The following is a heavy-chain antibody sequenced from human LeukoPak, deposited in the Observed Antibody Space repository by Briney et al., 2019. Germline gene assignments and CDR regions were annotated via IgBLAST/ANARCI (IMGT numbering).Heavy chain of an antibody. CDR2: INHSGST. J-gene: IGHJ3*01. V-gene: IGHV4-34*01. CDR3: ARETEKQWQY. D-gene: IGHD6-19*01. CDR1: GGSFSGYY. Sequence: SETLSLTCAVYGGSFSGYYWSWIRQPPGKGLEWIGEINHSGSTNYNPSLKSRVTISVDTSKNQFSLTLSSVTAADTAVYYCARETEKQWQYWGQGTLATVSS.